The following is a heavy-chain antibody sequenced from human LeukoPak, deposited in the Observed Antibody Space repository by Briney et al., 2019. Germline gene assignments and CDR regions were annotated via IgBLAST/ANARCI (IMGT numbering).Heavy chain of an antibody. V-gene: IGHV4-38-2*01. D-gene: IGHD2-21*01. CDR3: ARHSADCGGDCWAFDY. J-gene: IGHJ4*02. Sequence: SETLSLTCAVSGYSISSGYYWGWIRQPPGKGLEWIGSIYHSGSTYYNPSLKSRVAISVDTSKNQFSLKVNSVTAADTAVYSCARHSADCGGDCWAFDYWGQGTLLTVSS. CDR2: IYHSGST. CDR1: GYSISSGYY.